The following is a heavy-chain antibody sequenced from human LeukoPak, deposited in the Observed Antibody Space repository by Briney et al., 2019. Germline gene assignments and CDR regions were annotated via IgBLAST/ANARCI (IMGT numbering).Heavy chain of an antibody. CDR2: IYHSGNT. Sequence: SETLSLTCTVSGGSISSSRYYWGWVRQPPGKGLEWIGEIYHSGNTNYNPSLKSRVTISLDKSKNQFSLKLRSVTAADTAVYYCAREEMPGKFDYWGQGTLVTVSS. CDR1: GGSISSSRYY. V-gene: IGHV4-39*07. CDR3: AREEMPGKFDY. J-gene: IGHJ4*02. D-gene: IGHD1-26*01.